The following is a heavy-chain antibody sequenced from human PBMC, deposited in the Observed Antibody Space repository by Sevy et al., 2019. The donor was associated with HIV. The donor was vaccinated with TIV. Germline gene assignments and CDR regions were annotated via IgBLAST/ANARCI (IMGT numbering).Heavy chain of an antibody. CDR3: ARLSGYSSSWSYFDY. V-gene: IGHV3-48*01. CDR1: GFTFSSYS. J-gene: IGHJ4*02. D-gene: IGHD6-13*01. Sequence: GGSLRLSCAASGFTFSSYSMNGVRQAPGKGLEWVSYISSSSSTIYYADSVKGRFTISRDNAKNSLYLQMNSLRAEDTALYYCARLSGYSSSWSYFDYWGQGTLVTVSS. CDR2: ISSSSSTI.